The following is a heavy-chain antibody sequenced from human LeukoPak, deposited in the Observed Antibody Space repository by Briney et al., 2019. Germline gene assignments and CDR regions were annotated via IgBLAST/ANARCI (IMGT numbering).Heavy chain of an antibody. CDR1: GFTFSSYG. V-gene: IGHV3-23*01. CDR3: AKDKGGPVDY. J-gene: IGHJ4*02. CDR2: ISGSGGST. Sequence: GGSLRLSCAASGFTFSSYGMSWVRQAPGKGLEWVSAISGSGGSTYYADSVKGRFTISRDNSKNTLYLQINSLRAEDTAVYYCAKDKGGPVDYWGQGTLVTVSS.